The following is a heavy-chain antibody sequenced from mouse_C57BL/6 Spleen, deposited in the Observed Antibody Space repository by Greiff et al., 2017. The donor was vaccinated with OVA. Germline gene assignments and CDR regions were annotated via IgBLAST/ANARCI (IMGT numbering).Heavy chain of an antibody. D-gene: IGHD1-1*01. Sequence: VQLQQSGPELVKPGASVKISCKASGYTFTDYYMNWVKQSHGKSLEWIGDINPNNGGTSYNQKFKGKATLTVDKSSSTAYMELRSLTSEDSAVYYCARDGGMGYWGQGTTLTVSS. CDR1: GYTFTDYY. J-gene: IGHJ2*01. V-gene: IGHV1-26*01. CDR3: ARDGGMGY. CDR2: INPNNGGT.